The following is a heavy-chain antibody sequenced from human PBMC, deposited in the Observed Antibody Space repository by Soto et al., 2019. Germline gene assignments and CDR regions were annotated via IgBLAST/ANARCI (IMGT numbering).Heavy chain of an antibody. CDR1: GFTFSRYA. CDR3: AKDRVQTTVTALDS. V-gene: IGHV3-23*01. J-gene: IGHJ4*02. Sequence: PGGSLRLSCAAYGFTFSRYAMNWVRQAPGKGLEWVSGISGGASITYYADSVKGRFTISRDNSRNLLYLQMNNLRGEDTAAYYCAKDRVQTTVTALDSWGQGTLVTVSS. D-gene: IGHD4-4*01. CDR2: ISGGASIT.